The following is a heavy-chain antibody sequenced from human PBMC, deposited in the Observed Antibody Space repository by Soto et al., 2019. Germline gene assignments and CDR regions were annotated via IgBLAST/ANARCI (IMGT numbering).Heavy chain of an antibody. J-gene: IGHJ4*02. CDR3: ARAGWGFQFDY. Sequence: SETLSLTCAVSGGSISSGGYSWSWIRQPPGKGLEWIGYIYHSGSTYYNPSLKSRVTISVDRSKNQFSLKLSSVTAADTAVYYCARAGWGFQFDYWGQGTLVTVAS. CDR2: IYHSGST. V-gene: IGHV4-30-2*01. CDR1: GGSISSGGYS. D-gene: IGHD3-16*01.